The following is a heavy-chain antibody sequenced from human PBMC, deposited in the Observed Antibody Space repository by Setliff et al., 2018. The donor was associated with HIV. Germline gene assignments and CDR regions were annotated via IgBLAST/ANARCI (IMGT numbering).Heavy chain of an antibody. D-gene: IGHD2-8*01. CDR3: ASQVPSMLGRSLGY. Sequence: KTSETLSLTCTVSDGSISSHYWSWIRQPPGKGLEWIGYSFYSGSTNYNPSLKSRVTISVDKSKNHFSLKLSSVTAADTAVYYCASQVPSMLGRSLGYWGQGTLVTVS. J-gene: IGHJ4*02. V-gene: IGHV4-59*11. CDR1: DGSISSHY. CDR2: SFYSGST.